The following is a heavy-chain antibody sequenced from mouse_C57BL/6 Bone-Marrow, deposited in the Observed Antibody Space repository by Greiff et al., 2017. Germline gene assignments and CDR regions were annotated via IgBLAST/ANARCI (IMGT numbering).Heavy chain of an antibody. Sequence: QVQLQQSGPELARPWASVKISCQAFYTFSRRVHFAIRDTNYWMQWVKQRPGQGLEWIGAIYPGNGDTSYNQKFKGKATLTADKSSSTAYMQLSSLISEDSAVYYCACVPYYDGSSSFDYWGQGTTLTVSS. CDR1: YTFSRRVH. CDR3: SEDSAVYYCACVPYYDGSSSFDY. V-gene: IGHV1-87*01. J-gene: IGHJ2*01. D-gene: IGHD1-1*01. CDR2: GQGLEWIG.